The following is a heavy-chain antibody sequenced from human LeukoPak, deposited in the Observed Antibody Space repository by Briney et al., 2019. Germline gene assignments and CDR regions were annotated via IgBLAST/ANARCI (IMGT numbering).Heavy chain of an antibody. CDR3: ARDLEGYSSGWYNWGTFDWLRFRYLGDEGSDY. V-gene: IGHV3-21*01. J-gene: IGHJ4*02. Sequence: GGSLRLSCAASGFTFSSYSMNWVRQAPGKGLEWVSSISSSSSYIYYAGSVKGRFTISRDNAKNSLYLQMNSLRAEDTAVYYCARDLEGYSSGWYNWGTFDWLRFRYLGDEGSDYWGQGTLVTVSS. D-gene: IGHD6-19*01. CDR1: GFTFSSYS. CDR2: ISSSSSYI.